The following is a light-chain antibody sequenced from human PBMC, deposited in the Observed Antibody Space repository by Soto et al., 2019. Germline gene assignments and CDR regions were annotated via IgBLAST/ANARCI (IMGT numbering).Light chain of an antibody. CDR1: KSVSSN. V-gene: IGKV3-15*01. CDR2: GAS. CDR3: QQYNNWPPWT. J-gene: IGKJ1*01. Sequence: EIVMTQSPATLSVSPGERATLSCRASKSVSSNFARYQQKPGQAPRILIYGASTRATGIPARFSGSGSGTEFTLTISSLQSEDFAVYYCQQYNNWPPWTFGQGTKVEIK.